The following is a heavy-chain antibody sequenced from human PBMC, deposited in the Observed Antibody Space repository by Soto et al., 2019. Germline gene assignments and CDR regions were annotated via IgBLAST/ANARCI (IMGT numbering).Heavy chain of an antibody. D-gene: IGHD6-6*01. CDR2: INPSGGST. V-gene: IGHV1-46*01. CDR1: GYTFTSYY. J-gene: IGHJ1*01. CDR3: ARADRAARREYFQH. Sequence: ASVKASCKASGYTFTSYYMHCVRQAPGQGLEWMGIINPSGGSTSYAQKFQGRVTMTRDTSMSTVYMELSSLRSEDTDVYYCARADRAARREYFQHWGQGTLVTVSS.